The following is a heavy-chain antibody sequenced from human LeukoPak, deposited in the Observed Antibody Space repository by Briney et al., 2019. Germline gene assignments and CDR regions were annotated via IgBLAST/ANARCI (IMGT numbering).Heavy chain of an antibody. J-gene: IGHJ5*02. CDR2: IYYSGST. CDR3: ARAITGTTRWFDP. CDR1: GGAISSYY. Sequence: SQTLSLKCTVSGGAISSYYCGGIRHPPRKGLECSGYIYYSGSTNYNPSLKSRVTISVDTSKNQFSLKLSSVTAADTAVYYCARAITGTTRWFDPWGQGTLVTVSS. D-gene: IGHD1-7*01. V-gene: IGHV4-59*01.